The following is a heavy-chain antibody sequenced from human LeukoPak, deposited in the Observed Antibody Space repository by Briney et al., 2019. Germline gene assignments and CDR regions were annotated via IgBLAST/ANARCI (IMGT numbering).Heavy chain of an antibody. CDR1: GYSISNGYY. D-gene: IGHD4-23*01. Sequence: SETLSLTCTVSGYSISNGYYWGWIRQPPGKGLEWIGSIYHSGGTYCNPSLRSRLTISVDTSKNHYSLKLSSVTAADTAVYYCATPTVVTDAFDIWGQGTMVTVSS. J-gene: IGHJ3*02. V-gene: IGHV4-38-2*02. CDR3: ATPTVVTDAFDI. CDR2: IYHSGGT.